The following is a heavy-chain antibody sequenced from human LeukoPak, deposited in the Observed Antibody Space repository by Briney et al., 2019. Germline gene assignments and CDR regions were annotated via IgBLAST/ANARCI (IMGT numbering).Heavy chain of an antibody. CDR2: ISWNSGRM. Sequence: PGGSLRLSCAASGFTFDDYAMHWVRPAPGKGLEWVSSISWNSGRMDYADSVKGRFTISRDNAKNTLYLQMNSLRAEDTAVYYCAKDDQGVLWFGDREAFDIWGQGTMVTVSS. V-gene: IGHV3-9*01. D-gene: IGHD3-10*01. CDR1: GFTFDDYA. CDR3: AKDDQGVLWFGDREAFDI. J-gene: IGHJ3*02.